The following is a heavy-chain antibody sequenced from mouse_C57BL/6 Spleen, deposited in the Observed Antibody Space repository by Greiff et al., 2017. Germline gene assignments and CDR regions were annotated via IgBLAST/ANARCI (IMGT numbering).Heavy chain of an antibody. D-gene: IGHD4-1*01. Sequence: QVQLQQPGAELVKPGASVKLSCKASGYTFTSYWMQWVKQRPGQGLEWIGEIDPSDSYTNYNQKFKGKATLTVDTSSSTADMQLSSLTSEDSAVYYCARELGRDYFDYWGQGTTLTVSS. CDR2: IDPSDSYT. J-gene: IGHJ2*01. V-gene: IGHV1-50*01. CDR3: ARELGRDYFDY. CDR1: GYTFTSYW.